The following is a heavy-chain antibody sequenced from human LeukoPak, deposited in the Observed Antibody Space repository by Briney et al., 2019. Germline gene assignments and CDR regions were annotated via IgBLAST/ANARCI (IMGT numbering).Heavy chain of an antibody. CDR1: GFTFSSFG. CDR2: IWYNGHNS. V-gene: IGHV3-30*02. CDR3: VRGGVDY. Sequence: GGSLRLSCAASGFTFSSFGMHWVRQAPGKGLEWVAFIWYNGHNSYYADSVKGRFTISRDNSKNTLYLQMNSLRAEDTAVYYCVRGGVDYWGQGTLVTVSS. D-gene: IGHD3-16*01. J-gene: IGHJ4*02.